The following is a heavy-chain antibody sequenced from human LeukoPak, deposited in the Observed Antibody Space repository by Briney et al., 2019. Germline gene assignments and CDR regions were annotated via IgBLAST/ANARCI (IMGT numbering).Heavy chain of an antibody. D-gene: IGHD2-2*01. CDR2: IYYSGST. CDR1: GGSSSSSRYY. J-gene: IGHJ5*02. Sequence: PSETLSLTCTVSGGSSSSSRYYWGWIRQPPGKGLEWIGSIYYSGSTYYNPSLKSRVTISVDTSKNQFSLKLSSVTAADTAVYYCARHPYQLLWLSWFDPWGQGTLVTVFS. V-gene: IGHV4-39*01. CDR3: ARHPYQLLWLSWFDP.